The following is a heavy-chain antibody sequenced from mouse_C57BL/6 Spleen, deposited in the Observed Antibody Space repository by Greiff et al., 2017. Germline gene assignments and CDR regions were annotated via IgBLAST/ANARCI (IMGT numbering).Heavy chain of an antibody. CDR3: TPSYYYGSSYWFAY. V-gene: IGHV6-6*01. CDR2: IRNKANNHAT. D-gene: IGHD1-1*01. CDR1: GFTFSDAW. Sequence: EVQRVESGGGLVQPGGSMKLSCAASGFTFSDAWMDWVRQSPEKGLEWVAEIRNKANNHATYYAESVKGRFTISRDDSKSSVYLQMNSLRAEDTGIYYCTPSYYYGSSYWFAYWGQGTLVTVSA. J-gene: IGHJ3*01.